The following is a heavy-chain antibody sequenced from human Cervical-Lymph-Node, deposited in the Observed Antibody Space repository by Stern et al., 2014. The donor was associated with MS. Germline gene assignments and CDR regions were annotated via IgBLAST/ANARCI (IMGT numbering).Heavy chain of an antibody. D-gene: IGHD4-17*01. CDR2: ISACGGST. J-gene: IGHJ6*02. CDR3: AKGGVQPVPYGDYALDDYYNGMDL. CDR1: GFTFSSYA. V-gene: IGHV3-23*04. Sequence: EVQLVESGGGLVQPGGSLRLSCAASGFTFSSYAMSWVRQAPGQGLEWVSAISACGGSTYYADCVKGRFTISRDNTKNTLYLQMNSLRAEDTAVYCCAKGGVQPVPYGDYALDDYYNGMDLWGQGTTVTVSS.